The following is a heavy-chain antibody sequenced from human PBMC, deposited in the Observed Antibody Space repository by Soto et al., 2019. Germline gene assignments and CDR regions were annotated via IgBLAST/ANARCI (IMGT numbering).Heavy chain of an antibody. D-gene: IGHD4-17*01. Sequence: ASVKVSCTASGYTFTSYYMHWVRQAPGQGLEWMGIINSSGGSTSYAQKFQGRVTMTRDTSTSTVYMELSSLRSEDTAVYYCARLTVTTIDYWGQGTLVTVSS. CDR3: ARLTVTTIDY. CDR2: INSSGGST. CDR1: GYTFTSYY. V-gene: IGHV1-46*01. J-gene: IGHJ4*02.